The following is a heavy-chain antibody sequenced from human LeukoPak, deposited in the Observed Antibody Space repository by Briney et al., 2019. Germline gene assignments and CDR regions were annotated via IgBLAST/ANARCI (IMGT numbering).Heavy chain of an antibody. CDR2: IYPGDSDT. CDR3: ARTYYYDSSGYYPNDASDI. D-gene: IGHD3-22*01. CDR1: GYSFTSYW. Sequence: GESLKISCKGSGYSFTSYWIGWVRQMPGKGLEWMGIIYPGDSDTRYSPSFQGQVTISADKSISTAYLQWSSLKASDTAMYYCARTYYYDSSGYYPNDASDIWGQGTMVTVSS. J-gene: IGHJ3*02. V-gene: IGHV5-51*01.